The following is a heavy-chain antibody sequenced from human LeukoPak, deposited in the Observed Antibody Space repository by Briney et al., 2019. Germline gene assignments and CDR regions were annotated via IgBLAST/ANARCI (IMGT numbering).Heavy chain of an antibody. J-gene: IGHJ5*02. V-gene: IGHV1-58*01. D-gene: IGHD1-26*01. CDR3: ARRGEGATNRWFYP. CDR1: GFTFTSSA. Sequence: GTSVKVSCKASGFTFTSSAVQWVRQARGQRLEWIGWIVVGSGNTNYAQKFQERVTITRDMSTSTAYMELSSLRSEDTAVYYCARRGEGATNRWFYPWGQGTLVIVSS. CDR2: IVVGSGNT.